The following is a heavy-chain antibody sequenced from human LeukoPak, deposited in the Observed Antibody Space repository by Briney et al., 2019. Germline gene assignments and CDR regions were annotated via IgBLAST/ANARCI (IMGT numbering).Heavy chain of an antibody. D-gene: IGHD6-13*01. CDR3: ARDRYPLYGSSWYHWFDP. J-gene: IGHJ5*02. Sequence: SETLSLTCTVSGGSISSYYWSWIRQPPGKGLEWIGYIYYSGSANYNPSLKSRVTISVDTSKNQFSLKLSSVTAADTAVYYCARDRYPLYGSSWYHWFDPWGQGTLVTVSS. CDR2: IYYSGSA. V-gene: IGHV4-59*12. CDR1: GGSISSYY.